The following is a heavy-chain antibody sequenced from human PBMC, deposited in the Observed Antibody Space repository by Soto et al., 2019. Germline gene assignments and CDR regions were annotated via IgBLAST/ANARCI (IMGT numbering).Heavy chain of an antibody. D-gene: IGHD5-18*01. V-gene: IGHV3-23*01. CDR1: GFTFSSYA. CDR2: ISGSGGST. Sequence: PVGSLRLSCAASGFTFSSYAMSWVRQAPGKGLEWVSAISGSGGSTYYADSVKGRFTISRDNSKNTLYLQMNSLRADDTAVYYCALAFVGTGGYSYGPDYWGQGTLVTVSS. CDR3: ALAFVGTGGYSYGPDY. J-gene: IGHJ4*02.